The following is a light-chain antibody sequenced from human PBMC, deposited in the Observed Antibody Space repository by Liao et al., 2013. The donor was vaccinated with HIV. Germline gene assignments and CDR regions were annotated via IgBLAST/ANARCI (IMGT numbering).Light chain of an antibody. CDR2: YDS. CDR3: QAWDSSTVV. CDR1: NVGSTS. V-gene: IGLV3-21*01. J-gene: IGLJ3*02. Sequence: SYVLTQPPSVSVAPGKTAGISCGGNNVGSTSVHWYQQKPGQAPVLVIYYDSDRPSGIPERFSGSKSGTTATLTISRTQGMDEADYYCQAWDSSTVVFGGGTKLTVL.